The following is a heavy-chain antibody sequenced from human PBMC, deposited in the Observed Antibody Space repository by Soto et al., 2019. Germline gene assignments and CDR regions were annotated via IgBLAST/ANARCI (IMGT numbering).Heavy chain of an antibody. D-gene: IGHD3-3*01. Sequence: EVQLLESGGGLVQPGGSLRLSCAASGFTFSSYAMSWVRQAPGKGLEWVSTISGSGGSTYYADSVKGRFTISRDNSKNTLYLQMNSLRAEDTAVYYCAKDIVTTIFVRYYYYYGLDVWGQGTTVTVSS. CDR3: AKDIVTTIFVRYYYYYGLDV. V-gene: IGHV3-23*01. J-gene: IGHJ6*02. CDR2: ISGSGGST. CDR1: GFTFSSYA.